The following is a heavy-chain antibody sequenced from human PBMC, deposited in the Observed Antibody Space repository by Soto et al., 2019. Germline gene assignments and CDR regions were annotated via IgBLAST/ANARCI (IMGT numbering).Heavy chain of an antibody. CDR1: GYTFTSYD. V-gene: IGHV1-8*01. CDR2: MNPNSGNT. D-gene: IGHD1-1*01. Sequence: QVQLVQSGAEVKKPGASVKVSCKASGYTFTSYDINWVRQATGQGLEWMGWMNPNSGNTGYAQKXXXXXXXXXXXXXXXXXXXXXXXXXXXXXXXXXXXERTGTTSMDVWGQGTTVTVSS. J-gene: IGHJ6*02. CDR3: XXERTGTTSMDV.